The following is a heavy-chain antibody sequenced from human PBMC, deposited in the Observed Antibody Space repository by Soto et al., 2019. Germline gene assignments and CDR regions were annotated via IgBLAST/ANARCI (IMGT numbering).Heavy chain of an antibody. CDR3: ARAEGEQWLVLSNY. CDR2: IYYSGTT. Sequence: SETLSLTCTVSGGSIISGDYYWSWIRQPPGKGLEWIGYIYYSGTTYYNPSLKSRVTISLDTSKNQFSLKLNSVTAADTAVYYCARAEGEQWLVLSNYWGQGTLVAVSS. D-gene: IGHD6-19*01. CDR1: GGSIISGDYY. J-gene: IGHJ4*02. V-gene: IGHV4-30-4*01.